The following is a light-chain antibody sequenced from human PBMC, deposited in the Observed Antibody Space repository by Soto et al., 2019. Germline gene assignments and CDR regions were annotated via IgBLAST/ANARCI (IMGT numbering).Light chain of an antibody. J-gene: IGKJ1*01. Sequence: DIQMTQSPSTLSASIGDRVTITCRASQSVDIWLAWFQQKPGKAPKVMIYKVSTLASGVPSRFSGSGSGTEFTLTISSLQPDDCATYYCQHYSGHSPCTFGQGTKVEIK. CDR1: QSVDIW. V-gene: IGKV1-5*03. CDR3: QHYSGHSPCT. CDR2: KVS.